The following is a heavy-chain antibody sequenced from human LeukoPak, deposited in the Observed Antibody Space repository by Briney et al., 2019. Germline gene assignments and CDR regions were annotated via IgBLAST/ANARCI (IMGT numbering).Heavy chain of an antibody. D-gene: IGHD2-2*01. Sequence: GGSLRLSCAASGFTFSTYSMNWVRQALGKGLEWVSTISSSSSYIYYADSVQGRFTISRDSSKNTLYLQMNSLRAEDTAVYYCAKAYGYCTTTSCSHEEFDYWGQGTLVTVSS. CDR1: GFTFSTYS. V-gene: IGHV3-21*01. CDR2: ISSSSSYI. J-gene: IGHJ4*02. CDR3: AKAYGYCTTTSCSHEEFDY.